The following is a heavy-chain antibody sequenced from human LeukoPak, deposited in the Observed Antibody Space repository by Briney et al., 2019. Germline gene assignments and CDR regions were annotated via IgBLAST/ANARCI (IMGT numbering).Heavy chain of an antibody. CDR1: GYTLTELS. Sequence: AASVKVSCKVSGYTLTELSMHWVRQAPGKGLEWMGGFDPEDGETIYAQKFQGRVTMTEDTSTDTAYMELSSLRSEDTAVYYCATDVYGSGIFDYWGQGTLVTVSS. V-gene: IGHV1-24*01. D-gene: IGHD3-10*01. CDR3: ATDVYGSGIFDY. J-gene: IGHJ4*02. CDR2: FDPEDGET.